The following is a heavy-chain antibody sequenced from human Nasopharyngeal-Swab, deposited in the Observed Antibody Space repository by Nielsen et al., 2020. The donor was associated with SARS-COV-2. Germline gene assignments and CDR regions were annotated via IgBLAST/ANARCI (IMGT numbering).Heavy chain of an antibody. Sequence: SETLSLTCAVYGGSFSGYYWSWIRQPPGKGLEWIGEINHSGSTNYSPSLKSRVTISVDTSKNQFSLKLSSVTAADTAVYYCARSFRGTTPRDAFDIWGQGTMVTVSS. V-gene: IGHV4-34*01. CDR2: INHSGST. D-gene: IGHD1-7*01. CDR3: ARSFRGTTPRDAFDI. CDR1: GGSFSGYY. J-gene: IGHJ3*02.